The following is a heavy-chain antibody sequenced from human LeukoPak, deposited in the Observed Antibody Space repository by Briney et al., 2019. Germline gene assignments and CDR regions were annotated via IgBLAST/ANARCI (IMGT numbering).Heavy chain of an antibody. CDR1: GFTFSSYG. CDR3: ASFNEYSSGWYYFDY. Sequence: GRSLRLSCAASGFTFSSYGMHWVRQAPGKGLEWVAVIWYDGSNKYYADSVKGRFTISRDNSKNTLYLQMNSLRAEDTAVYYYASFNEYSSGWYYFDYWGQGTLVTVSS. D-gene: IGHD6-19*01. CDR2: IWYDGSNK. J-gene: IGHJ4*02. V-gene: IGHV3-33*01.